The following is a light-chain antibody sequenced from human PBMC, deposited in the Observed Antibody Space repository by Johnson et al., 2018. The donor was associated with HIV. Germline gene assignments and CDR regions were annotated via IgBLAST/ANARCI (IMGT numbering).Light chain of an antibody. J-gene: IGLJ1*01. CDR2: ENN. CDR1: SSDMGNYA. CDR3: GTWDSSLSAGV. Sequence: SVLTQPPSVSAAPGQKVTISCSGSSSDMGNYAVSWYQQLPGTAPKLPIYENNKRPSGIPDRFSGSKSCTSATLGITGLQTGDEADYYCGTWDSSLSAGVFGTGTKVTVL. V-gene: IGLV1-51*02.